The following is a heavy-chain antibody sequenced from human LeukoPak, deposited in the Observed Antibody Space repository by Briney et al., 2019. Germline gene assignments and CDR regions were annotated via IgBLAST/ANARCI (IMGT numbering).Heavy chain of an antibody. D-gene: IGHD3-10*01. J-gene: IGHJ4*02. Sequence: PGGSLRLSCVASEFIFSDYWMSWVRQAPGKGLEWVAVIWSDGSNKYYADSVKGRFTISRDNSKKTLYLQMNSLRVEDTAVYYCVRASGSFDYWGQGTLVTVSS. CDR2: IWSDGSNK. V-gene: IGHV3-33*08. CDR3: VRASGSFDY. CDR1: EFIFSDYW.